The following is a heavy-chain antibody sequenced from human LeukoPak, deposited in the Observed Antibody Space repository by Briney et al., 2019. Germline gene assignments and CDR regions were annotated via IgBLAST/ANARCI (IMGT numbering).Heavy chain of an antibody. CDR2: IGSSSSST. D-gene: IGHD3-10*01. V-gene: IGHV3-11*05. J-gene: IGHJ6*02. CDR1: GFSFSDYY. Sequence: PWGSPRLSCAASGFSFSDYYMSWICQAPRKGLEWVSYIGSSSSSTNYADSVKGRLTISRDNAKKSLYLQMNSLRAEDTAVYYCVRGVRGVDVWGQGTTVSVSS. CDR3: VRGVRGVDV.